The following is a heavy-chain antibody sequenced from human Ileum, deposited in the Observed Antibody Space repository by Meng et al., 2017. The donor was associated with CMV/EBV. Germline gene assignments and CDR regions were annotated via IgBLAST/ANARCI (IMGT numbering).Heavy chain of an antibody. D-gene: IGHD3-22*01. CDR1: FTSYD. CDR2: MNPNSGNT. V-gene: IGHV1-8*01. Sequence: FTSYDINWVRQATGQGLEWMGWMNPNSGNTGYAQKFQGRVTMTRNTSISTAYMELSSLRSEDTAVYYCARGRRTSRYYYDSSGYCGYWGQGTLVTVSS. CDR3: ARGRRTSRYYYDSSGYCGY. J-gene: IGHJ4*02.